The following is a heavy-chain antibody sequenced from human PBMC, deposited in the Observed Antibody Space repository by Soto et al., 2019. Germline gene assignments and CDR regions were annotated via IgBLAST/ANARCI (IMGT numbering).Heavy chain of an antibody. J-gene: IGHJ6*02. CDR2: INAGTGDT. Sequence: ASVKVSCKASGYTFTSYPMHWVRQAGQRLEWMGWINAGTGDTKYSQKFQGRVTITRDTSASTDFMELSSLRSEDTAVYYCARGDFSDVWGQGTTVTVS. V-gene: IGHV1-3*01. CDR3: ARGDFSDV. CDR1: GYTFTSYP.